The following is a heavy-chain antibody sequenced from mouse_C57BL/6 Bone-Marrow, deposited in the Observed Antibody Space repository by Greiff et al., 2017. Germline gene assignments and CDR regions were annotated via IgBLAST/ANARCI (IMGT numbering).Heavy chain of an antibody. D-gene: IGHD2-1*01. CDR1: GYTFTSYG. V-gene: IGHV1-81*01. J-gene: IGHJ3*01. Sequence: QVQLQQSGAELARPGASVKLSCKASGYTFTSYGISWVKQRTGQGLEWIGEIYPRSGNTYYNEKFKGKATLTADKSSSTAYMELRSLTSEDAAVYFCARSYGNYAAYWGQGTLVTVSA. CDR2: IYPRSGNT. CDR3: ARSYGNYAAY.